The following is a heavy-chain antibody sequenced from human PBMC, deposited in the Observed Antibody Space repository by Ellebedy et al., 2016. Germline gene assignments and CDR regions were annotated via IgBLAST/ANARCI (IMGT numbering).Heavy chain of an antibody. D-gene: IGHD2-21*02. CDR2: VDSSGNP. V-gene: IGHV4-4*07. CDR3: ARGLTPHFDS. J-gene: IGHJ4*02. Sequence: SETLSLTCTVSGGSITSDYWSWIRQAAGKGLEWIGRVDSSGNPNYNPSLKNRVTMSVDTSNNKFSLKVTSVTAADTGVYYCARGLTPHFDSWGQGTLVTVSS. CDR1: GGSITSDY.